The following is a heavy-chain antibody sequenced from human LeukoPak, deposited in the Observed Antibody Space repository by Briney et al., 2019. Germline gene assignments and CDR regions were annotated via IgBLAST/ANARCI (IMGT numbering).Heavy chain of an antibody. V-gene: IGHV3-48*01. CDR1: GFTFSSYS. CDR2: ISSSSSTI. D-gene: IGHD3-16*01. CDR3: AKDRSGDEYFQH. J-gene: IGHJ1*01. Sequence: GGSLGLSCAASGFTFSSYSMNWVRQAPGKGLEWVSYISSSSSTIYYADSVKGRFTISRDNSKNTLYLQMNSLRAEDTAVYYCAKDRSGDEYFQHWGQGTLVTVSS.